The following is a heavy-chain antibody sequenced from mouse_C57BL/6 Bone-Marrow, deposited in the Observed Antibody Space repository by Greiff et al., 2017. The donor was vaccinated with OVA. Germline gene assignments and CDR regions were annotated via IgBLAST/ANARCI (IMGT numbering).Heavy chain of an antibody. CDR2: INPNYGTT. Sequence: VQLQQSGPELVKPGASVKISCKASGYSFTDYNMNWVKQSNGKSLEWIGVINPNYGTTSYNQKFKGKATLTVDQSSSTAYMQLNSLTSEDSAVYYCGSRDYYGSSYWYFDVWGTGTTVTVSS. CDR3: GSRDYYGSSYWYFDV. V-gene: IGHV1-39*01. J-gene: IGHJ1*03. D-gene: IGHD1-1*01. CDR1: GYSFTDYN.